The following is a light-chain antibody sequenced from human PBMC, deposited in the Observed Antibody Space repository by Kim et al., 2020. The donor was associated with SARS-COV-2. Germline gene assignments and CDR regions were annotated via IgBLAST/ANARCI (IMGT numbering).Light chain of an antibody. J-gene: IGKJ4*01. CDR1: QNGGSD. CDR2: DAS. Sequence: CASPGESATRSCRASQNGGSDVAWDQHKPGQGPRLLIYDASTRAAGIAARFTGGGSGTDFTLTISSLQPDDFAVYYCQQYTSWLTFGGGTKVDIK. V-gene: IGKV3-15*01. CDR3: QQYTSWLT.